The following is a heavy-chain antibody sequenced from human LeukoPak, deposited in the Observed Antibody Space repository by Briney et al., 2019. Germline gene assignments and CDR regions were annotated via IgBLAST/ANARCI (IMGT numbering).Heavy chain of an antibody. CDR1: GGSFSGYY. CDR2: INHSGST. Sequence: SETLSLTCAVYGGSFSGYYWTWIRQPPGKGLEWIGEINHSGSTNYNPSLESRVTLSVDTPNNQFSLKLTSATAADTAVYYCARDVIVEGTYWFDPWGQGTLVTVSS. V-gene: IGHV4-34*01. D-gene: IGHD1-26*01. J-gene: IGHJ5*02. CDR3: ARDVIVEGTYWFDP.